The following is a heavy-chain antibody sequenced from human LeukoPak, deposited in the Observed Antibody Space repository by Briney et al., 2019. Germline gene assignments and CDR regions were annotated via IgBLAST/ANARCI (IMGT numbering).Heavy chain of an antibody. Sequence: GGSLRLSCAASGLTFSSYGMHWVRQAPGKGLEWVSFIRFDGRNQYYADSVKGRFTISRDNSKNTLYLQMNSLRAEDTAVYYCAKNMVRGVIRNYYYCYMDVWGKGTTVTISS. CDR2: IRFDGRNQ. J-gene: IGHJ6*03. D-gene: IGHD3-10*01. V-gene: IGHV3-30*02. CDR3: AKNMVRGVIRNYYYCYMDV. CDR1: GLTFSSYG.